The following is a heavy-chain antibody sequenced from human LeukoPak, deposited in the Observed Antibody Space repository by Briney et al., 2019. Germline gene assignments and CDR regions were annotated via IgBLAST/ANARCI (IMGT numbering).Heavy chain of an antibody. Sequence: VASVKVSCKASGYTFTRYYMHWVRQAPGQGLEWMGRINPNSGGTNYAQKFQGGVTMTRDTSISTAYMELSRLRSDDTAVYYCARGLIAAAGHLHYWGQGTLVTVSS. V-gene: IGHV1-2*06. CDR3: ARGLIAAAGHLHY. CDR2: INPNSGGT. J-gene: IGHJ4*02. CDR1: GYTFTRYY. D-gene: IGHD6-13*01.